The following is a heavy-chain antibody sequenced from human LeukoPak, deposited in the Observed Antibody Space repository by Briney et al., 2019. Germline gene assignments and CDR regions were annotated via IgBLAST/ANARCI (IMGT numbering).Heavy chain of an antibody. J-gene: IGHJ6*03. CDR2: INPSGGST. CDR3: ASSSRLNYGGNSLPYLGYYYMDV. CDR1: GYTFTSYY. V-gene: IGHV1-46*01. D-gene: IGHD4-23*01. Sequence: GASVKVSCKASGYTFTSYYMHWVRQAPGQGLEWMGIINPSGGSTSYAQKFQGRVTMTRDMSTSTVYMELSSLRSEDTAVYYCASSSRLNYGGNSLPYLGYYYMDVWGKGTTVTVSS.